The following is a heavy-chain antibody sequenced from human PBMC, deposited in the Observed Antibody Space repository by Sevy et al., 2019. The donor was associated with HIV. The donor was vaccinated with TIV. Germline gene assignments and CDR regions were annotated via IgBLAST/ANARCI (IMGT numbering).Heavy chain of an antibody. CDR1: GFTFTDYV. J-gene: IGHJ4*02. D-gene: IGHD3-10*02. CDR3: ARDVRGEGIRPGDLDY. Sequence: GGSLRLSCTASGFTFTDYVMNWVRQAPGRGLEWVAVIWNDGSNKYYADSVKGRFTTSRDNSSNTLYLQMNSLRAEDTAVYYCARDVRGEGIRPGDLDYWGQGTLVTVSS. CDR2: IWNDGSNK. V-gene: IGHV3-33*08.